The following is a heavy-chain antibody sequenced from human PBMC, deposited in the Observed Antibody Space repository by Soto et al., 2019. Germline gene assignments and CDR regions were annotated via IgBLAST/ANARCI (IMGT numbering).Heavy chain of an antibody. Sequence: QVQLVQSGAEVKKPGSSVKVSCKASGGTFSSYTISWVRQAPGQGLEWMGRIIPILGIANYAQKFQGRVTITADKSKSTADMELSSLRSEDTAVYYCAHGRWEESRDGHRGWFDPWGQGTLFTVSS. J-gene: IGHJ5*02. D-gene: IGHD1-26*01. CDR3: AHGRWEESRDGHRGWFDP. CDR2: IIPILGIA. V-gene: IGHV1-69*02. CDR1: GGTFSSYT.